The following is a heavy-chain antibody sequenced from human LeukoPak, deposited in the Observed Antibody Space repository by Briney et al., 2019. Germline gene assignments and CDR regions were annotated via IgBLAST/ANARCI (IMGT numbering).Heavy chain of an antibody. V-gene: IGHV3-53*01. CDR1: GFTVSSNY. Sequence: GGSLRLSCAASGFTVSSNYMSWVRQAPWKGLEWVSVIYPGGSTYYADSVKGRFTISRDNSKNTLYLQMTSLRAEDTAVYYCTGRGRYSSSWWAFDVWGQGTVVTVSS. CDR3: TGRGRYSSSWWAFDV. J-gene: IGHJ3*01. D-gene: IGHD6-13*01. CDR2: IYPGGST.